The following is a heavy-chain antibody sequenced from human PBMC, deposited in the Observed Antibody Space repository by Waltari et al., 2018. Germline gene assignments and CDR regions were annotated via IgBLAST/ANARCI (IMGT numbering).Heavy chain of an antibody. V-gene: IGHV3-30*07. CDR1: EFTFRSYA. Sequence: QVQLVESGGGVVQPGRSLRLSCAASEFTFRSYAMHWVRQAPGKGREWGAVRSDKERNIDYVDTVKGRLTISRDNSEKMLYLQMNSLRVEDTAVYYCARDYCDRTNCHGMDVWGQGTTVTVSS. D-gene: IGHD3-22*01. J-gene: IGHJ6*02. CDR3: ARDYCDRTNCHGMDV. CDR2: RSDKERNI.